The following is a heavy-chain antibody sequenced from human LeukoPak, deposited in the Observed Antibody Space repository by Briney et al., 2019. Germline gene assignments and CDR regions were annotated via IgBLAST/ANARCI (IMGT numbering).Heavy chain of an antibody. CDR1: GGSFSGYY. J-gene: IGHJ4*02. V-gene: IGHV4-34*01. Sequence: SGTLSLTCAVYGGSFSGYYWSWIRQPPGEGLEWIGEINHSGSTNYSPSLKSRVTISVDTSKNQFSLKLSSVTAADTAVYYCARGSRPSDYWGQGTLVTVSS. CDR3: ARGSRPSDY. CDR2: INHSGST.